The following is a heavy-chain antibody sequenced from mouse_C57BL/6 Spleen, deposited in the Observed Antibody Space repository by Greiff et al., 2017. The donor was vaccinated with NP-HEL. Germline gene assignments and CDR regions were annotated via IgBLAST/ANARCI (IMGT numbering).Heavy chain of an antibody. Sequence: EVQGVESGGGLVKPGGSLKLSCAASGFTFSSYAMSWVRQTPEKRLEWVATISDGGSYTYYPDNVKGRFTISRDNAKNNLYLQMSHLKSEDTAMYYCARDGFYDGAYWGKGTLVTVSA. V-gene: IGHV5-4*01. CDR3: ARDGFYDGAY. D-gene: IGHD2-3*01. CDR1: GFTFSSYA. CDR2: ISDGGSYT. J-gene: IGHJ3*01.